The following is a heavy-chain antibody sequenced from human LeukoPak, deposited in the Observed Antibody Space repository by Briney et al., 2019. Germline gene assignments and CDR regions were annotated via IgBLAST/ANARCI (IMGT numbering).Heavy chain of an antibody. J-gene: IGHJ4*02. CDR2: IRSNSFISSFYI. CDR3: ARSDLSPDTGLGY. Sequence: GGSLRLSCAASGFTFSSYAMNWVRQAPGKGLEWVASIRSNSFISSFYINYVDSVKGRFTISRDNTKNSVYLQMSSLRAEDTGVYYCARSDLSPDTGLGYWGQGTLVAVSS. CDR1: GFTFSSYA. V-gene: IGHV3-21*01. D-gene: IGHD1-14*01.